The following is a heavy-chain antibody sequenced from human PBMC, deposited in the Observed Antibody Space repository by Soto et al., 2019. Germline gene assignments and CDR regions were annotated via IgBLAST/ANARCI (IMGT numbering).Heavy chain of an antibody. V-gene: IGHV5-51*01. CDR2: IFPGDSDT. Sequence: GESLKISCKTSGYSFTSYSIGWVRQMPGKGLEWMGIIFPGDSDTTYSPSFQGQVTISADKSISTAYLQWGSLKASDTAMYYCATLSLYDISGVVWGQGTQVTVSS. CDR1: GYSFTSYS. CDR3: ATLSLYDISGVV. D-gene: IGHD3-22*01. J-gene: IGHJ4*02.